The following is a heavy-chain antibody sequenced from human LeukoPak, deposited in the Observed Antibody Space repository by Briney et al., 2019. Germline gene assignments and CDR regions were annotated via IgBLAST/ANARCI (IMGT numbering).Heavy chain of an antibody. CDR1: GFTFSSYA. CDR2: ISGSGGST. V-gene: IGHV3-23*01. J-gene: IGHJ4*02. CDR3: AKVWRIAVAGSPEGY. Sequence: PGGSLRLSCAASGFTFSSYAMSWVRQAPGKGLEWVSAISGSGGSTYYADSVKGRFTISRGNSKNTLYLQMNSLRAEDTAVYYCAKVWRIAVAGSPEGYWGQGTLVTVSS. D-gene: IGHD6-19*01.